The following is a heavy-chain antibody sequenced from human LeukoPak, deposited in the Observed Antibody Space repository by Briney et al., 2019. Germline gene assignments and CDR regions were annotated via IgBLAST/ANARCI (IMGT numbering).Heavy chain of an antibody. D-gene: IGHD5-24*01. Sequence: PGGSLRLSCAGSGFNFQNYAMHWARQAPGKGLEWVSGINWNGGSIGNAGFVKGRFTISKDNAKKSLYLQMSGLTADDTALYYCAKDRGGDGYGIDYWGQGTLVTVSS. V-gene: IGHV3-9*01. CDR1: GFNFQNYA. J-gene: IGHJ4*01. CDR2: INWNGGSI. CDR3: AKDRGGDGYGIDY.